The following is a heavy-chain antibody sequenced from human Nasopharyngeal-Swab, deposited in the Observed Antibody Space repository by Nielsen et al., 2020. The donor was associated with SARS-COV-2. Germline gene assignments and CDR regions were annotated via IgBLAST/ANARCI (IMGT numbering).Heavy chain of an antibody. CDR2: ISYDGSNK. V-gene: IGHV3-30-3*01. CDR1: GFTFSSYA. CDR3: ARDEGGGWRP. Sequence: LSLTCAASGFTFSSYAMHWVRQAPGKGLEWVAVISYDGSNKYYADSVKGRFTISRDNSKNTLYLQMNSLRAEDTAVYYCARDEGGGWRPWGQGTLVTVSS. J-gene: IGHJ4*02. D-gene: IGHD6-19*01.